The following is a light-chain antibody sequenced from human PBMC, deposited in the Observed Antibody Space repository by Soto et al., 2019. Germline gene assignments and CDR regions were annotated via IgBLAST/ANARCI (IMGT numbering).Light chain of an antibody. CDR3: QSYDSSLSVVV. J-gene: IGLJ2*01. CDR1: SSNIGANYD. Sequence: QSVLTQPTSVSGAPGQRVTISCTGSSSNIGANYDVHWYQQLPGTAPKLLISGNTNRPSGVPDRFSGSKSGTSASLAITGLQAEDEADYYCQSYDSSLSVVVFGGGTKLTVL. V-gene: IGLV1-40*01. CDR2: GNT.